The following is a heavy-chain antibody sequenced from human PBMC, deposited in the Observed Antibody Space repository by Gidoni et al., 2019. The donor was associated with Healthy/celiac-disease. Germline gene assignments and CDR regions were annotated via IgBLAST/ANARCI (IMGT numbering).Heavy chain of an antibody. CDR2: ISYDGSNK. D-gene: IGHD1-26*01. Sequence: QVQLVESGGGVVQPGRSLRLSCAASGFTFSSYGMHWVRQAPGKGLEWVAVISYDGSNKYYADSVKGRFTISRDNSKNTLYLQMNSLRAEDTAVYYCAKDSEDPIVGATSFDYWGQGTLVTVSS. V-gene: IGHV3-30*18. CDR1: GFTFSSYG. CDR3: AKDSEDPIVGATSFDY. J-gene: IGHJ4*02.